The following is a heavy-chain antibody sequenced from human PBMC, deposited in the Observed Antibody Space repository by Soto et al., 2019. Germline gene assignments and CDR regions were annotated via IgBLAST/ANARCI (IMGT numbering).Heavy chain of an antibody. V-gene: IGHV3-30*18. CDR2: ISYDGSNK. CDR1: GFTFSSYG. Sequence: QVQLVESGGGVVQPGRSLRLSCAASGFTFSSYGMHWVRQAPGKGLEWVAVISYDGSNKYYADSVKGRFTISRDNSKNTLYLQMNSLRAEDTAVYYCANGGVGATSADYWGQGTLVTVSS. D-gene: IGHD1-26*01. CDR3: ANGGVGATSADY. J-gene: IGHJ4*02.